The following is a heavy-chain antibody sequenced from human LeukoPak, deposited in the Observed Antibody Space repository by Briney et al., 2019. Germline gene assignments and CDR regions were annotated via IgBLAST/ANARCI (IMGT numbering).Heavy chain of an antibody. D-gene: IGHD3-22*01. J-gene: IGHJ4*02. CDR2: IYYSGST. Sequence: SETLSLTCTVSGGSISSSSYYWGWIRQPPGKGLEWIGSIYYSGSTYYNPSLKSRVTISVDTSKNQFSLKLSSVTAADTAVYYCARHNTYYYDGSGRPFDYWGQGTLVTVSS. CDR1: GGSISSSSYY. V-gene: IGHV4-39*01. CDR3: ARHNTYYYDGSGRPFDY.